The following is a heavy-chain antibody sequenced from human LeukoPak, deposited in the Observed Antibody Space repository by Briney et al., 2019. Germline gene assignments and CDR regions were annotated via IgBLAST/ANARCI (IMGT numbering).Heavy chain of an antibody. CDR3: AKDQPYYDFWSGYSPDYYYGMDV. Sequence: GGSLRLSCVVSGLTFSNYCMTWVRQAPGKGLEWVSAISGSGGSTYYADSVKGRFTISRDNSKNTLYLQMNSLRAEDTAVYYCAKDQPYYDFWSGYSPDYYYGMDVWGQGTTVTVSS. V-gene: IGHV3-23*01. CDR1: GLTFSNYC. CDR2: ISGSGGST. D-gene: IGHD3-3*01. J-gene: IGHJ6*02.